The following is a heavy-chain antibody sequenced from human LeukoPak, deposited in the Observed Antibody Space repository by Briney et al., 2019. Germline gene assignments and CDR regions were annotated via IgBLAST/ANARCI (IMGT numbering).Heavy chain of an antibody. CDR1: GYTFISYG. CDR2: IA. Sequence: ASVKVSCKASGYTFISYGISWVRQAPGQGLEWMGWIANYAQNLQGRVTMTRDTSTSTAYMELRSLTSDDTAVYYCARDLFEWGVAGGHDFWGRGTLVTVSS. J-gene: IGHJ4*02. D-gene: IGHD3-10*01. CDR3: ARDLFEWGVAGGHDF. V-gene: IGHV1-18*01.